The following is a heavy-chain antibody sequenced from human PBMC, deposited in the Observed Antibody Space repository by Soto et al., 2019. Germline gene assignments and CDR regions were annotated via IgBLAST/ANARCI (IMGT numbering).Heavy chain of an antibody. CDR2: ISYDGSNK. J-gene: IGHJ6*02. Sequence: GGSLRLSCAASGFTFSSYAMHWVRQAPGKGLEWVAVISYDGSNKYYADSVKGRFTISRDNSKNTLYLQMNSLRAEDTAVYYCARDYSEYYDFWSGYSIKGMDVWGQGTTVTVSS. V-gene: IGHV3-30-3*01. D-gene: IGHD3-3*01. CDR1: GFTFSSYA. CDR3: ARDYSEYYDFWSGYSIKGMDV.